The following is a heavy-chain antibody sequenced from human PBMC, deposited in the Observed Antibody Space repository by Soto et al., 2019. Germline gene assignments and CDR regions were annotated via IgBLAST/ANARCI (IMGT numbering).Heavy chain of an antibody. V-gene: IGHV1-2*02. CDR2: INPNSGGT. CDR3: ASAAVTGTAGLDF. CDR1: GYTFSGFY. J-gene: IGHJ4*02. D-gene: IGHD6-19*01. Sequence: ASVKVSCKASGYTFSGFYMHWVRQAPGQGLEWMGWINPNSGGTKSAEKFQGRVTMTRDTSIRTAYMELSRLTSDDTAVYYCASAAVTGTAGLDFWGQGTQVTVS.